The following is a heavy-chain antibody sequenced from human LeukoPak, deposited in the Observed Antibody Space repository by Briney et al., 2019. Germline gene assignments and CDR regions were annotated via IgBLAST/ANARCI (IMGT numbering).Heavy chain of an antibody. CDR3: ARDPAYSGYDRYNWFDP. CDR1: GXTFSSYW. Sequence: GGSLRLSCAASGXTFSSYWMHWVRQAPGKGLVWVSRINSDGSSTSYADSVKGRFTISRDNAKNTLYLQMNSLRAEDTAAYYCARDPAYSGYDRYNWFDPWGQGTLVTVSS. D-gene: IGHD5-12*01. CDR2: INSDGSST. V-gene: IGHV3-74*01. J-gene: IGHJ5*02.